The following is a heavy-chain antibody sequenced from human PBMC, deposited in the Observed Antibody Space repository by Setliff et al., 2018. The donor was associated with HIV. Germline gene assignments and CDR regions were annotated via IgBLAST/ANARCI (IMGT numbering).Heavy chain of an antibody. J-gene: IGHJ5*02. CDR1: GGSISGHY. V-gene: IGHV4-59*11. Sequence: PSETLSLTCTVSGGSISGHYWSWIRQPPGKGLEWIGSIYYSGSTNYNPSLKSRVTISVDTSKNQFSLKLSSVTAADTAVYYCAREGTYYYDSSGPFDPWGQGTLVTVSS. CDR3: AREGTYYYDSSGPFDP. CDR2: IYYSGST. D-gene: IGHD3-22*01.